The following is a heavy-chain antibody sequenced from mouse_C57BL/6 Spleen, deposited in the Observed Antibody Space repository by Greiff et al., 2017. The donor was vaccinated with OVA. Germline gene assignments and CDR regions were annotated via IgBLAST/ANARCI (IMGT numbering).Heavy chain of an antibody. CDR2: INPNNGGT. J-gene: IGHJ4*01. CDR1: GYTFTDYY. CDR3: ARVGGDYDAEGYAMDY. D-gene: IGHD2-4*01. V-gene: IGHV1-26*01. Sequence: EVQLQQSGPELVKPGASVKISCKASGYTFTDYYMNWVKQSHGKSLEWIGDINPNNGGTSYNQKFKGKATLTVDKSSSTAYMELRSLTSEDSAVYYCARVGGDYDAEGYAMDYWGQGTSVTVSS.